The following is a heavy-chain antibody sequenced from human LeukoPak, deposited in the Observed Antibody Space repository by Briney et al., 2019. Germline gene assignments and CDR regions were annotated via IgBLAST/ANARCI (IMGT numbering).Heavy chain of an antibody. Sequence: AGGALRLSCSASGLTFSSYEMNWVRRAPGKGLERVSYISSSGSTIYYADAVKGRFTISRDNAKNSLYLQMNSLRAEDTAVYYCAKDATPALGTVYMDVWGKGTTVTISS. J-gene: IGHJ6*03. D-gene: IGHD6-13*01. CDR3: AKDATPALGTVYMDV. CDR1: GLTFSSYE. CDR2: ISSSGSTI. V-gene: IGHV3-48*03.